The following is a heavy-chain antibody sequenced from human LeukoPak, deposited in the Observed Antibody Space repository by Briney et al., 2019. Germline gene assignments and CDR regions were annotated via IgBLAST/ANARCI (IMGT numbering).Heavy chain of an antibody. CDR2: INPNSGGT. CDR1: GYTFTGYY. V-gene: IGHV1-2*02. CDR3: ARDLANYYGSGSYRAPATDYYMDV. Sequence: GASVKVSCKASGYTFTGYYMHWVRQAPGQGLEWMGWINPNSGGTNYAQKFQGRVTMTRDTSISTAYMELSRLRSDDTAVYYCARDLANYYGSGSYRAPATDYYMDVWGKGTTVTVSS. D-gene: IGHD3-10*01. J-gene: IGHJ6*03.